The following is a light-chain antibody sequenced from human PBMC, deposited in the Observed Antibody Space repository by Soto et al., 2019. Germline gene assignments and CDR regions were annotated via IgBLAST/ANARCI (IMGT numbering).Light chain of an antibody. CDR2: GAS. V-gene: IGKV3-15*01. Sequence: EIVMTQSPATLSVSPGERATLSCRASQSISSNLAWYQQRVSQAPRLLIYGASTRATGIPARFSGSVSGTDFTLTFSNLQSEDFAVYYCQQFHNWPPITFGGGTKVEI. CDR3: QQFHNWPPIT. CDR1: QSISSN. J-gene: IGKJ4*01.